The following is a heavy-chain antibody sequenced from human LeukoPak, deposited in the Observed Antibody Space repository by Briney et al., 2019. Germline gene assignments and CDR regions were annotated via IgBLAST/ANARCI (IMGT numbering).Heavy chain of an antibody. CDR1: GFTFSSYA. J-gene: IGHJ4*02. CDR2: ISSSSSYI. V-gene: IGHV3-21*01. Sequence: GGSLRLSCVVSGFTFSSYAMNWVRQAPGKGLEWVSSISSSSSYIYYADSVKGRFTISRDNAKNSLYLQMNSLRAEDTAVYYCARDPYSSSHEPFDYWGQGTLVTVSS. D-gene: IGHD6-6*01. CDR3: ARDPYSSSHEPFDY.